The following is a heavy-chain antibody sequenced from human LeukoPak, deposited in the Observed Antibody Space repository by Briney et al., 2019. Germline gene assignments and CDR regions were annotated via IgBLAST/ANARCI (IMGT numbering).Heavy chain of an antibody. V-gene: IGHV3-30*03. J-gene: IGHJ4*02. CDR1: GFTFSSYG. Sequence: PGGSLRLSCAASGFTFSSYGMHWVRQAPGKGLEWVAVISYDGSNKYYADSVKGRFTISRDNSKNTLYLQMNSLRAEDTAVYYCARANYDSSGYLHYWGQGTLVTVSS. CDR3: ARANYDSSGYLHY. CDR2: ISYDGSNK. D-gene: IGHD3-22*01.